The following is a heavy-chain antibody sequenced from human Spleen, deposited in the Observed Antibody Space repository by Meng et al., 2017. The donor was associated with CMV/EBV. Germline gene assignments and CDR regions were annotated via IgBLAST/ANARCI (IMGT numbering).Heavy chain of an antibody. CDR3: ARRSTDSTGYSSGWYFDA. Sequence: GGSLRLSCAASGFTFEDYGMSWVRQAPGKGLEWVSGINWTGGRTYYADSVKGRFTISRDTAKNSLYLQMNSLRVEDTAFYYCARRSTDSTGYSSGWYFDAWGQGTLVTVSS. V-gene: IGHV3-20*04. CDR2: INWTGGRT. CDR1: GFTFEDYG. J-gene: IGHJ4*02. D-gene: IGHD6-19*01.